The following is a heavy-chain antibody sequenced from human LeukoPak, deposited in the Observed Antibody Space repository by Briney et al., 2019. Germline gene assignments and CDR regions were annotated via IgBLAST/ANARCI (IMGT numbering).Heavy chain of an antibody. CDR2: ISAYNGNT. J-gene: IGHJ5*02. CDR1: GYTFTSYG. CDR3: ARDLEDIVVVVAGRNWFDP. Sequence: ASVKVSCKASGYTFTSYGISWVRQAPGQGLEWMGWISAYNGNTNYAQKLQGRVTMTTDTSTSTAYMELRSLRSDDTAVYYCARDLEDIVVVVAGRNWFDPWGQGTLVTVSS. D-gene: IGHD2-15*01. V-gene: IGHV1-18*01.